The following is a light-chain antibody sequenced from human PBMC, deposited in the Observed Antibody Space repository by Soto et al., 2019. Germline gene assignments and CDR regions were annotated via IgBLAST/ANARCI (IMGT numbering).Light chain of an antibody. CDR2: GAS. V-gene: IGKV3-15*01. J-gene: IGKJ1*01. CDR1: QSVSSN. Sequence: PGDTATLSCKASQSVSSNLAWYQQKPGQAPRLLIYGASTRATGIPARFSGSGSGTEFTLTISSLQSEDFAVYYCQQYSNWPWTFGQGTKVDIK. CDR3: QQYSNWPWT.